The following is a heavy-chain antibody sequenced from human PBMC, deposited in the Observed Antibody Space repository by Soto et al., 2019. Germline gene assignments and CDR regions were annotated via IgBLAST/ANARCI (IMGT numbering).Heavy chain of an antibody. V-gene: IGHV1-69*01. J-gene: IGHJ6*02. CDR1: GGTFSSYA. CDR2: IIPIFGTA. Sequence: QVQLVQSGAEVKKPGSSVKVSCKASGGTFSSYAISWVRQAPGQGLEWMGGIIPIFGTANSAQKFQGRVTITADESTSTAYMELSSLRSEDTAVYYCARFSTVTNGYYYYGMDVWGQGTTVTVSS. CDR3: ARFSTVTNGYYYYGMDV. D-gene: IGHD4-4*01.